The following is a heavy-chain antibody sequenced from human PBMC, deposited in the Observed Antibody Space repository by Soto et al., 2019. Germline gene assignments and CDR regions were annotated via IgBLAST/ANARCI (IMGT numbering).Heavy chain of an antibody. CDR1: GYTFTSYA. J-gene: IGHJ4*02. D-gene: IGHD1-26*01. Sequence: QVQLVQSGAEVKKPGASVKVSCKASGYTFTSYAINWVRQATGQGLEWMGWMNPNSGNTGYAQKFQGRVTMPMKNTISAAYMELRSLRSEDTAVYYCAREGGESYHFWGQGSLVTVSS. CDR3: AREGGESYHF. CDR2: MNPNSGNT. V-gene: IGHV1-8*01.